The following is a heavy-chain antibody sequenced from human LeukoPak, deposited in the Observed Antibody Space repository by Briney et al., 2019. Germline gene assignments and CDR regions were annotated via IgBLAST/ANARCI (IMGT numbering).Heavy chain of an antibody. D-gene: IGHD1-26*01. CDR3: ARHSGSFYGQYDY. V-gene: IGHV4-39*01. Sequence: PGGSLRLSCAASGFTVSSNYMSWVRQPPGKGLEWIGTIYYSGTTYYNPSLKSRVSISVDTSKNQFSLKLTSVTAADTAVYYCARHSGSFYGQYDYWGQGTLVTVSS. CDR1: GFTVSSNY. CDR2: IYYSGTT. J-gene: IGHJ4*02.